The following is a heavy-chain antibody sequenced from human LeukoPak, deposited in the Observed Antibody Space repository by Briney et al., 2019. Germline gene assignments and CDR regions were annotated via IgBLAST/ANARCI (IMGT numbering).Heavy chain of an antibody. V-gene: IGHV3-53*04. CDR1: GFTVNSNY. Sequence: GGSLTLSCEASGFTVNSNYRTWVRQAPGKGLEWASVIYSGGNTYYADSVKGRFTISRHNSKNTLYLQMNSLRTEDTAVYYCARVSRGQLIDAFDIWGQGTMVTVSS. D-gene: IGHD6-13*01. CDR2: IYSGGNT. CDR3: ARVSRGQLIDAFDI. J-gene: IGHJ3*02.